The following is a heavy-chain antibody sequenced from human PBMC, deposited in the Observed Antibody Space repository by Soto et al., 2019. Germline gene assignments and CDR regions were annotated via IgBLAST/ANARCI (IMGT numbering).Heavy chain of an antibody. J-gene: IGHJ3*02. D-gene: IGHD7-27*01. CDR3: ERQNLGDAFDI. V-gene: IGHV3-23*01. Sequence: GGSLRLSCAASGFTFSNYAMSWVRQAPGKGLEWVSAISGNGGSTYYADSVKGRFTISRDNSKNSLYLEMNSLRAEDTAVYYCERQNLGDAFDIWGQGTMVTVSS. CDR2: ISGNGGST. CDR1: GFTFSNYA.